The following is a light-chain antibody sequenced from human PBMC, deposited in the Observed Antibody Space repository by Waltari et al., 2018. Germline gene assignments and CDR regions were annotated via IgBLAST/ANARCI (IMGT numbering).Light chain of an antibody. CDR1: SSDLGGYNY. J-gene: IGLJ1*01. CDR2: EVS. CDR3: SSYAGNDNFV. Sequence: QSALTQPPSASGSPGQSVTISCTETSSDLGGYNYVSWYQQHPGKAPELLIYEVSKRPSGVPDRFSGSKSGNTASLTVSGLQAEDEADYYCSSYAGNDNFVFGTGTKVTVL. V-gene: IGLV2-8*01.